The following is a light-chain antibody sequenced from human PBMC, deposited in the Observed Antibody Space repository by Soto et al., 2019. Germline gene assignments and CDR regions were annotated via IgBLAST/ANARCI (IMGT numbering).Light chain of an antibody. CDR3: LQYNNWPPRIT. CDR2: GAS. CDR1: QSVGSN. Sequence: EIVMTQSPATLSVSPGERATLSCRANQSVGSNLAWYQQKPGQAPRLLIYGASTRATGIPARFSGSGSGTEFTLTISSLQSEDFAVYYCLQYNNWPPRITFGQGTRLEIK. J-gene: IGKJ5*01. V-gene: IGKV3-15*01.